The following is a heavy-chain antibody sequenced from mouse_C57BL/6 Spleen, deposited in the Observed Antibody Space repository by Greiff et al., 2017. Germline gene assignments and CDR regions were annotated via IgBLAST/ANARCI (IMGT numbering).Heavy chain of an antibody. V-gene: IGHV5-17*01. CDR2: ISSGSSTI. D-gene: IGHD1-1*01. CDR3: ARPLYYGSNIPDY. CDR1: GFTFSDYG. J-gene: IGHJ2*01. Sequence: DVKLVESGGGLVKPGGSLKLSCAASGFTFSDYGMHWVRQAPEKGLEWVAYISSGSSTIYYADTVKGRFTISRDNAKNTLFLQMTSLRSEDTAMYYCARPLYYGSNIPDYWGQGTTLTVSS.